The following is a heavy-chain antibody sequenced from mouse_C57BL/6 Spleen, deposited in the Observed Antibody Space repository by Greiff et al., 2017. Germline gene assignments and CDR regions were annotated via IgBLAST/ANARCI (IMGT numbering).Heavy chain of an antibody. CDR1: GYTFTSYW. Sequence: QLQQPGAELVMPGASVKLSCKASGYTFTSYWMHWVKPRPGQGLEWIGEIDPSDSYTNYNQKFKGKSTLTVDKSSSTAYMHLSSLTSEDSAVYYCARGYFDVWGTGTTVTVSS. V-gene: IGHV1-69*01. J-gene: IGHJ1*03. CDR2: IDPSDSYT. CDR3: ARGYFDV.